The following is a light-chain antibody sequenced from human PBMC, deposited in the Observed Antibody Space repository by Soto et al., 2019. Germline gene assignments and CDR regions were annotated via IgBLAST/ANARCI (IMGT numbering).Light chain of an antibody. CDR1: QGISSY. CDR2: AAS. Sequence: AIRMTQSPSSLSASPGDRVTLTCRASQGISSYLAWYQQKPGKAPKLLIYAASSLQSGVPSRFSGSGSGTDFTLTISSLQPEDFATYYCLQDYNYPRTFGQGTKVDIK. J-gene: IGKJ1*01. CDR3: LQDYNYPRT. V-gene: IGKV1-6*01.